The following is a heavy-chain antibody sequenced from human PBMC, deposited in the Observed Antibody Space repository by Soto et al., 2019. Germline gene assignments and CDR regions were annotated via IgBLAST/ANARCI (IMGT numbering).Heavy chain of an antibody. J-gene: IGHJ6*02. CDR3: ARGSRIAAAGTPYYYYGMDV. V-gene: IGHV4-31*03. Sequence: QVQLQESGPGLVKPSQTLSLTYTVSGGSISSGGYYWSWIRQHPGKGLEWIGYIYYSGSTYYNPSLKSRVTISVDTSKNQFSLKLSSVTAADTAVYYCARGSRIAAAGTPYYYYGMDVWGQGTTVTVSS. CDR2: IYYSGST. CDR1: GGSISSGGYY. D-gene: IGHD6-13*01.